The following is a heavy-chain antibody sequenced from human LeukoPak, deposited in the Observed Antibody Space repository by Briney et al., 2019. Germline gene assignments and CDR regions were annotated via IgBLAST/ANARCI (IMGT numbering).Heavy chain of an antibody. CDR2: IRYDGSNK. V-gene: IGHV3-30*02. D-gene: IGHD2-2*01. CDR1: GFTFSSYG. CDR3: ARHGVSSTSWSFDY. Sequence: GGSLRLSCAASGFTFSSYGMHWVRQAPGKGLEWVAFIRYDGSNKYYADSVKGRFTISRDNAKNSLYLQMNSLRAEDTAVYYCARHGVSSTSWSFDYWGQGTLVTVSS. J-gene: IGHJ4*02.